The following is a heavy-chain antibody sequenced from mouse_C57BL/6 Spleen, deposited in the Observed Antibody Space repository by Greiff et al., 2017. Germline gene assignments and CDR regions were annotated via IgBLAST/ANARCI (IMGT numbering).Heavy chain of an antibody. D-gene: IGHD6-1*01. CDR1: GFTFSSYA. CDR3: TREEPDGYFEV. V-gene: IGHV5-9-1*02. CDR2: ISSGGDYI. J-gene: IGHJ1*03. Sequence: EVKLVESGEGLVKPGGSLKLSCAASGFTFSSYAMSWVRQTPEKRLEWVAYISSGGDYIYYADTVKGRFTLSRDNARNTLYLQRSSLKSEDTAMYYCTREEPDGYFEVWGTGTTVTVSS.